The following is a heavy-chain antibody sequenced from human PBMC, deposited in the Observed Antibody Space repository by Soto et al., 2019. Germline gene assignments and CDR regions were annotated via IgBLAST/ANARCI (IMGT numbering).Heavy chain of an antibody. J-gene: IGHJ4*02. CDR3: VRAEGHWTGGTCFDVFDY. V-gene: IGHV3-72*01. CDR1: GFTFSNHY. CDR2: IRNRANSYTT. D-gene: IGHD2-8*02. Sequence: EVQLVESGGGLVQPGGSLRLSCTASGFTFSNHYMDWVRQAPGQGLEWVGRIRNRANSYTTEYAASVKGRFTISRDDSTNSLYLHMRSLETDDTAVYFCVRAEGHWTGGTCFDVFDYWGQGTLVTVSS.